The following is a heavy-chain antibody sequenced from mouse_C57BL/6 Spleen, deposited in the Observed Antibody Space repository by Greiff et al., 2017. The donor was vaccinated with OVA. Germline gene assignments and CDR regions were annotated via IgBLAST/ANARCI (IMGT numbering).Heavy chain of an antibody. CDR1: GYTFTSYW. CDR2: IHPNSGST. D-gene: IGHD1-1*01. V-gene: IGHV1-64*01. Sequence: VQLQQPGAELVKPGASVKLSCKASGYTFTSYWMHWVKQRPGQGLEWIGMIHPNSGSTNYNEKFKSKATLTVDKSSSTAYMQLSSLTSEDSAVYYCASATVGDYFDYWGQGTTLTVSS. J-gene: IGHJ2*01. CDR3: ASATVGDYFDY.